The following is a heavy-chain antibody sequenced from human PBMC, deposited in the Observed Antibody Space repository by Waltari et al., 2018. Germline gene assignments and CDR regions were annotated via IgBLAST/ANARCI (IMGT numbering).Heavy chain of an antibody. J-gene: IGHJ4*02. Sequence: QVQLQESGPGLVKPSETLSLTCTVSGGSMSGYYWSWIRQPAGEGLEWIGRMCSSGSTNYVPCRQSRVSMSVETSKYQFFRRLTSVTAADTAVYYCARSYDSSGYYYDYWGQGTLVTVSS. CDR2: MCSSGST. V-gene: IGHV4-4*07. CDR1: GGSMSGYY. D-gene: IGHD3-22*01. CDR3: ARSYDSSGYYYDY.